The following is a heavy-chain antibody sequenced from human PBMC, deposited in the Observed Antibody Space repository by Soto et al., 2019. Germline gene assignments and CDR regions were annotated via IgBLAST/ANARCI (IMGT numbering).Heavy chain of an antibody. CDR1: GGSISSYY. CDR3: ARHEPDCDLLTGYYMGWFDP. CDR2: IYYSGST. J-gene: IGHJ5*02. Sequence: NPSETLSLTCTVSGGSISSYYWSWIRQPPGKGLEWIGYIYYSGSTNYNPSLKSRVTISVDTSKNQFSLKLSSVTAADTAVYYCARHEPDCDLLTGYYMGWFDPWGQGTLVT. D-gene: IGHD3-9*01. V-gene: IGHV4-59*08.